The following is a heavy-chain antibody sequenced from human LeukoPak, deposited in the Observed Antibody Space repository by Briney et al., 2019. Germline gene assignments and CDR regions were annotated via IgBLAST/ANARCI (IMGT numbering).Heavy chain of an antibody. J-gene: IGHJ4*02. Sequence: GRSLRLSCAASGFTFRSFAMHWVRQAPGKGLEWVAVISYDGNSKYYADSVRGRFTISRDSSNNTLNLEMNSLRSEDTAIYYCARDPPNGIRGVISFSYYFDWWGQGILVTVSS. CDR3: ARDPPNGIRGVISFSYYFDW. V-gene: IGHV3-30-3*01. CDR2: ISYDGNSK. CDR1: GFTFRSFA. D-gene: IGHD3-10*01.